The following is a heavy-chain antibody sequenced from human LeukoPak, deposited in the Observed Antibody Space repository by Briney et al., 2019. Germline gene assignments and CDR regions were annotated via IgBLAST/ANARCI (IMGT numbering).Heavy chain of an antibody. CDR1: GGTFSSYA. CDR3: ARGGGRDGYNFDY. V-gene: IGHV1-69*13. Sequence: VASVNVSCKASGGTFSSYAISWVRQALGQGLEWMGGIIPIFGTANYAQKFQGRVTITADESTSTAYMELSSLRSEDTAVYYCARGGGRDGYNFDYWGQGTLVTVSS. J-gene: IGHJ4*02. D-gene: IGHD5-24*01. CDR2: IIPIFGTA.